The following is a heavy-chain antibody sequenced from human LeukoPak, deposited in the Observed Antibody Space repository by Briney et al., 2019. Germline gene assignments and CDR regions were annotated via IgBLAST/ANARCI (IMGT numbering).Heavy chain of an antibody. J-gene: IGHJ4*02. D-gene: IGHD3-22*01. Sequence: PGGSLRLSCAASGFTFTSYGMHWVRQSPGKGLEWVALITYDGYYKYYSDSVKGRFTISSDTSKNTLYLQMNSLRAEDTAVYYCANLNYYDSINFDYWGQGTLVTVSS. CDR1: GFTFTSYG. V-gene: IGHV3-30*18. CDR3: ANLNYYDSINFDY. CDR2: ITYDGYYK.